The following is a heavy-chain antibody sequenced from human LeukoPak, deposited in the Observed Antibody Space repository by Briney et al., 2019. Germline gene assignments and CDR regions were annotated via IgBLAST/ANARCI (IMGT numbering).Heavy chain of an antibody. V-gene: IGHV1-2*02. CDR3: ARTAFQFGDYFYYMNV. D-gene: IGHD3-3*02. J-gene: IGHJ6*03. CDR1: GYTFTSYY. CDR2: INPHSGDT. Sequence: ASVKVSCKASGYTFTSYYMHWVRQAPGQGLEWMGWINPHSGDTNYAQKFQGRVTVTRDTSMSTAYMELSGLTSDDTAVYYCARTAFQFGDYFYYMNVWGKGTTVTVSS.